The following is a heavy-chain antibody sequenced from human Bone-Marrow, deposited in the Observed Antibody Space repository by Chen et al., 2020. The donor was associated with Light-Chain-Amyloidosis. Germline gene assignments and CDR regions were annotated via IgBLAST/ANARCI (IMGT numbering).Heavy chain of an antibody. J-gene: IGHJ4*02. CDR2: IYPDDSDA. CDR1: GYTFPNYW. Sequence: VKKPGESLKISCKGSGYTFPNYWIGWVRQMPGKGLEWMGVIYPDDSDARYSPSFEGQVTISADKSITTAYLQWRSLKASDTAMYYCARRRDGYFDYWGQGTLVTVSS. V-gene: IGHV5-51*01. CDR3: ARRRDGYFDY.